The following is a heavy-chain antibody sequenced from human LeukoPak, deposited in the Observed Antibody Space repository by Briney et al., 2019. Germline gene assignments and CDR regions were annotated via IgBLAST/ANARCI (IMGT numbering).Heavy chain of an antibody. CDR1: GYSISSGYY. D-gene: IGHD2-21*02. CDR2: IYHSGST. Sequence: SETLSLTCTVSGYSISSGYYWGWIRQPPGKGLEWIGSIYHSGSTYYNPSLKSRVTISVDTSKNQFSLKLSSVTTADTAVYYCARGNIVVVTAIRRQDAFDIWGQGTMVTVSS. J-gene: IGHJ3*02. CDR3: ARGNIVVVTAIRRQDAFDI. V-gene: IGHV4-38-2*02.